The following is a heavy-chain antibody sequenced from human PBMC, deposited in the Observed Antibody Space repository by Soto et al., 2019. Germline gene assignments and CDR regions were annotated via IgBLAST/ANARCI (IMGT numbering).Heavy chain of an antibody. CDR3: ASRRNPYGAYDY. CDR1: GFTVSSNF. D-gene: IGHD4-17*01. J-gene: IGHJ4*02. V-gene: IGHV3-66*01. CDR2: IYSDGST. Sequence: EVQLVVSGGGLVQPGGSLRLSCAASGFTVSSNFMSWVRQAPGKGLEWVSIIYSDGSTYYADSVKGRFTISRDNSKNTLYLQMNSLRADDTAVYYCASRRNPYGAYDYWGPGTLVTVSS.